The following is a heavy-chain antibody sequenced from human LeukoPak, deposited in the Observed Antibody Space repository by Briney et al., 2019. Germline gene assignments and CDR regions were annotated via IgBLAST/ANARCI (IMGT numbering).Heavy chain of an antibody. CDR1: RYSISSGYY. CDR3: ARAPLITFGGVIGDAFDI. V-gene: IGHV4-38-2*01. CDR2: IYHSGIT. Sequence: SETLSLTCAVSRYSISSGYYWGWIRQPPGKGLEWIEIIYHSGITYYNPSPKSPVTLSVDTSKNQLFLTLSSVTAADTAVYYCARAPLITFGGVIGDAFDIWGQGTMVTVSS. D-gene: IGHD3-16*02. J-gene: IGHJ3*02.